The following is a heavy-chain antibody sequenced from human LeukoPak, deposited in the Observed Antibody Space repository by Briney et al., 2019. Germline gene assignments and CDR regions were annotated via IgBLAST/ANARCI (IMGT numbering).Heavy chain of an antibody. CDR3: GREDRRAFDI. CDR1: GYTFTGYY. CDR2: INPNSGGT. J-gene: IGHJ3*02. D-gene: IGHD5-24*01. V-gene: IGHV1-2*04. Sequence: ASVKVSCKASGYTFTGYYMHWVRQAPGQGLEWMGWINPNSGGTNYAQKFQGWVTITRDTSIGTAYMELSRLRSDDTAVYYCGREDRRAFDIWGQGTMVTVSS.